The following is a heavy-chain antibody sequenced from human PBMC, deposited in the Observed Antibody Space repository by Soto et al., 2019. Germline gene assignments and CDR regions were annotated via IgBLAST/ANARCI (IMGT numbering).Heavy chain of an antibody. V-gene: IGHV3-30*18. CDR2: ISYDGSNK. Sequence: GGSLRLSCAASGFTFSSYGVHWVRQAPGKGLEWVAVISYDGSNKYYADSVKGRFTISRDNSKNTLYLQMNSLRAEDTAVYYCAKDVPLYDSSGYRPDYWGQGTLVTVSS. J-gene: IGHJ4*02. CDR1: GFTFSSYG. D-gene: IGHD3-22*01. CDR3: AKDVPLYDSSGYRPDY.